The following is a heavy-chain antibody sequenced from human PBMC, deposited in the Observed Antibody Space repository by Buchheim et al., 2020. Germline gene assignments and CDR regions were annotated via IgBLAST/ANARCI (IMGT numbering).Heavy chain of an antibody. CDR1: GVTSTGYY. CDR2: INPSVGAA. CDR3: AKSRMWFSGNS. V-gene: IGHV1-46*01. Sequence: QVQLVQSGAEVKKPGASVKLSCTASGVTSTGYYMHWVRQAPGQGLEWMGTINPSVGAATYAQRVRGRVTITSDTSTSTFYMDMSSLTSEDTALYYCAKSRMWFSGNSWG. D-gene: IGHD2-21*01. J-gene: IGHJ5*01.